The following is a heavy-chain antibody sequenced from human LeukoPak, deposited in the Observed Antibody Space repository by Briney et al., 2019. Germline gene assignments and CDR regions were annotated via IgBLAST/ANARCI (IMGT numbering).Heavy chain of an antibody. CDR3: AKDPQPGGLWFGELVPFDY. CDR1: GFTFSSYA. Sequence: PGRSLRLSCAASGFTFSSYAMSWVRQAPGKGLEWVSAISGSGGSTYYADSVKGRFTISRDNSKNTLYLQMNSLRAEDTAVYYCAKDPQPGGLWFGELVPFDYWGQGTLVTVSS. V-gene: IGHV3-23*01. J-gene: IGHJ4*02. D-gene: IGHD3-10*01. CDR2: ISGSGGST.